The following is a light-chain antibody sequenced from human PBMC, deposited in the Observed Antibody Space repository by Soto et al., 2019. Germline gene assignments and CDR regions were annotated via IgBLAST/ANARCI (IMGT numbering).Light chain of an antibody. V-gene: IGKV3-20*01. CDR3: QQYGSSTIT. CDR1: QSVSSSY. J-gene: IGKJ5*01. Sequence: SLLPGERATLSCRASQSVSSSYLAWYQQKPGQAPRLLIYGASSRATGIPDRFSGSGSGTDFTLTISRLEPEDFAVYYCQQYGSSTITFGQGTRLEI. CDR2: GAS.